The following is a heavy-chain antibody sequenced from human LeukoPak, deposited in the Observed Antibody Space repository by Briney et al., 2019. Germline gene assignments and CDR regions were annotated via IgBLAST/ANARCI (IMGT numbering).Heavy chain of an antibody. CDR3: AKGRTGYDAFDI. CDR2: ISASGGGT. J-gene: IGHJ3*02. CDR1: GFTFSSYA. D-gene: IGHD3/OR15-3a*01. Sequence: LTGGSLRLSCAASGFTFSSYALSWVRQAPGKGLEWVSAISASGGGTYYADSVKGRLTISRDNSKSTVYLQMNSLRAEDTAVYYCAKGRTGYDAFDIWGQGTMVTVSS. V-gene: IGHV3-23*01.